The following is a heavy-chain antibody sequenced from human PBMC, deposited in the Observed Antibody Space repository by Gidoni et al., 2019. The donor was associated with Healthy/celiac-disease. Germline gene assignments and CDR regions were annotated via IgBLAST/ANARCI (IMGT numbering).Heavy chain of an antibody. Sequence: EVQLVQSGAEVKKPGESLKISCTGSGYSFTSYWIGWVRQMPGKGLEWMGIIYPGDSDTRYSPSFQGQVTISADKSISTAYLQWSSLKASDTAMYYCARQLPDSSSWYYFDYWGQGTLVTVSS. CDR3: ARQLPDSSSWYYFDY. CDR1: GYSFTSYW. CDR2: IYPGDSDT. D-gene: IGHD6-13*01. J-gene: IGHJ4*02. V-gene: IGHV5-51*01.